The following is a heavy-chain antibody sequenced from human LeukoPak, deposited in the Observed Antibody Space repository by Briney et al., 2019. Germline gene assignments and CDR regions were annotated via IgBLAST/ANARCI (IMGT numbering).Heavy chain of an antibody. Sequence: SETLSLTCTVSGXSXXGYXXXXXXXPXXXGXEWIGHIYSTGSXXYTXSLRSRLTISLDTSTSQFSLRLSSVTAADTAVYYCARHKPTGSYPLELWGQGTLVTVSS. D-gene: IGHD3-10*01. J-gene: IGHJ4*02. CDR2: IYSTGSX. CDR3: ARHKPTGSYPLEL. V-gene: IGHV4-59*08. CDR1: GXSXXGYX.